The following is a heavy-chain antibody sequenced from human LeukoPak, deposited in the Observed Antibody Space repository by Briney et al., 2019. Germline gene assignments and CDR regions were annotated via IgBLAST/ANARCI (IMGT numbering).Heavy chain of an antibody. CDR1: GESITNGY. CDR2: IYYIGTA. Sequence: SETLSLSCTVSGESITNGYWSWIRQSPGKGLEWIGYIYYIGTAYYNPSLRSRVALSADTSKNQFSLKLNSVTVADSAVYFCARARGDSPRIYYYMDVWGKGTTVTVSS. V-gene: IGHV4-30-4*01. CDR3: ARARGDSPRIYYYMDV. J-gene: IGHJ6*03. D-gene: IGHD3-16*01.